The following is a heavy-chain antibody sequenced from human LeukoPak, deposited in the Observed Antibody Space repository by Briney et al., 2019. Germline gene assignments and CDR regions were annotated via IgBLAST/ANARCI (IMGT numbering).Heavy chain of an antibody. D-gene: IGHD6-19*01. CDR1: GFTFISYE. CDR3: ARGMTVAANWFDP. V-gene: IGHV3-7*05. J-gene: IGHJ5*02. Sequence: GGSLGLSCAASGFTFISYEMNWVRQAPGKGLEWVANINQDGNVKYYVDSVKGRFTISRDNARNSLYLEMNSLRAEDTAVYYCARGMTVAANWFDPWGQGTLVTVSS. CDR2: INQDGNVK.